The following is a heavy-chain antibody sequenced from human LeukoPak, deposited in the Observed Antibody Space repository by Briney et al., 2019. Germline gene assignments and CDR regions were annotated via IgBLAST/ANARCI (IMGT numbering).Heavy chain of an antibody. CDR2: IYYSGST. V-gene: IGHV4-39*07. J-gene: IGHJ4*02. CDR1: GGSISSYY. D-gene: IGHD5-18*01. Sequence: SETLSLTCTVSGGSISSYYWGWIRQPPGKGLEWIGSIYYSGSTYYNPSLKSRVTISVDTSKNQFSLKLSSVTAADTAVYYCARTSDTAMANIDYWGQGTLVTVSS. CDR3: ARTSDTAMANIDY.